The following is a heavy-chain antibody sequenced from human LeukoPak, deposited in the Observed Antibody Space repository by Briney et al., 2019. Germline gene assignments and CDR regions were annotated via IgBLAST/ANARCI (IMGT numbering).Heavy chain of an antibody. D-gene: IGHD5-18*01. CDR3: VIVSGGYSYGPAFYYFDY. V-gene: IGHV4-31*03. CDR1: GGSISSGGYY. J-gene: IGHJ4*02. Sequence: SETLSLTCTVSGGSISSGGYYWSWIRQHPGKGLEWIGYIYYSGSTYYNPSLKSRVTISVDTSKNQFSLKLSSVTAADTAVYYCVIVSGGYSYGPAFYYFDYCGQGTLVTVSS. CDR2: IYYSGST.